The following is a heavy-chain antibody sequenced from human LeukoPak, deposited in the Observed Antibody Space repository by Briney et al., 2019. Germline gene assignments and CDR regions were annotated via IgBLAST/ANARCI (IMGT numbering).Heavy chain of an antibody. V-gene: IGHV4-39*01. Sequence: SETLSLTCTVSGGSISSYYWGWIRQPPGKGLEWIGSIYYSRDTYYNPSLKSRVTISVDTSKNQFSLKLSSVTAADTAVYYCATTSYYYDSPDYWGQGTLVTVSS. CDR2: IYYSRDT. CDR3: ATTSYYYDSPDY. CDR1: GGSISSYY. D-gene: IGHD3-22*01. J-gene: IGHJ4*02.